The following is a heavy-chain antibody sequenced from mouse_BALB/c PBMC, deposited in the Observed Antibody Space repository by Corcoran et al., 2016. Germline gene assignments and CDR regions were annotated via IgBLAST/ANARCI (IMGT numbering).Heavy chain of an antibody. V-gene: IGHV9-3-1*01. J-gene: IGHJ1*01. CDR3: ARGGGNWYLDV. Sequence: QIQLVQSGPELKKPGETVKISCKASGYTFTNYGMNWVKQAPGKGLKWMGWINTYTGEPTYADDFKGRFAFSLETSASTAYLQINNLKNEDTATYFWARGGGNWYLDVWGAGTTVTVSS. CDR1: GYTFTNYG. CDR2: INTYTGEP.